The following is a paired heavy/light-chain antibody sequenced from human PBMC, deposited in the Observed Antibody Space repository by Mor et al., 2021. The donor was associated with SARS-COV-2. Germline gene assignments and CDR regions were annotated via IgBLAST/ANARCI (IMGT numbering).Heavy chain of an antibody. V-gene: IGHV3-66*01. CDR3: ARRGYGGGFDY. D-gene: IGHD5-18*01. CDR2: IYYGDTT. Sequence: EVQLVESGGGLVQPGGSLRLSCAASGFTVSNNYMSWVRQAPGKGLEWVSVIYYGDTTYYADSVKGRFTISRDTSKNTLYLQMNSLRAEDTAVYYCARRGYGGGFDYWGQGTLVTVSS. CDR1: GFTVSNNY. J-gene: IGHJ4*02.
Light chain of an antibody. J-gene: IGKJ1*01. CDR2: GAS. CDR3: QQYNNWPET. V-gene: IGKV3-15*01. CDR1: QSVSSN. Sequence: EIVMTQSPATLSVSPGERATLSCRASQSVSSNLAWYQQKPGQAPRLLIYGASTRATGIPDRFSGSGSGTEFTLTISSLQSEDLAVYYCQQYNNWPETFGQGTKVEIK.